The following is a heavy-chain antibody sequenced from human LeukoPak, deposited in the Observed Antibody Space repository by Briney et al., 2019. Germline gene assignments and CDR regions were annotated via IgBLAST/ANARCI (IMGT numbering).Heavy chain of an antibody. J-gene: IGHJ4*02. CDR2: INPNSGGT. CDR3: ARSPALLWFGELHPYYFDY. Sequence: GASVKVSCKASGYTFTGYYMHWVRQAPGQGLEWMGWINPNSGGTNYAQKFQGRVTMTRDTSISTAYMELSRLRSDDTAVCYCARSPALLWFGELHPYYFDYWGQGTLVTVSA. D-gene: IGHD3-10*01. V-gene: IGHV1-2*02. CDR1: GYTFTGYY.